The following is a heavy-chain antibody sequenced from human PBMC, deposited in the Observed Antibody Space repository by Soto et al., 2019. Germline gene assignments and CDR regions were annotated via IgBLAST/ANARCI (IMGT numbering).Heavy chain of an antibody. Sequence: GGSLRLSCAASGFTFSHYDMLWVRQAPGKGLEWVATISYDGGSEYYADSGKGRFTIARDNSKNTLYLDMSSLRDEDTAVYYCAKESGQLPTYCDYWGQGTMGIVSA. CDR3: AKESGQLPTYCDY. D-gene: IGHD2-2*01. J-gene: IGHJ4*02. CDR1: GFTFSHYD. CDR2: ISYDGGSE. V-gene: IGHV3-30*18.